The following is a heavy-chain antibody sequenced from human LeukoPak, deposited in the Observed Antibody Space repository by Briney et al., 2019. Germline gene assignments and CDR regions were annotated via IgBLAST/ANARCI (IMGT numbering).Heavy chain of an antibody. CDR2: IIPILGIA. J-gene: IGHJ4*02. Sequence: SVKVSCKASGGTFSSYTISWVRQAPGQGLEWMGRIIPILGIANYAQKFQGRVTITADKSTSTAYMELSSLRSEDTAVYYCARGYSGYDPIDYWGQGTLLTVSS. CDR1: GGTFSSYT. V-gene: IGHV1-69*02. CDR3: ARGYSGYDPIDY. D-gene: IGHD5-12*01.